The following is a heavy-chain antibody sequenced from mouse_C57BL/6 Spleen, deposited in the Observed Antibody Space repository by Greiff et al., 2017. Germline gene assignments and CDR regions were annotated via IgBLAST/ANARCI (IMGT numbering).Heavy chain of an antibody. J-gene: IGHJ4*01. CDR2: IYPGDGDT. CDR3: ARGGSYWGDYYAMDY. V-gene: IGHV1-82*01. Sequence: VQLQQSGPELVKPGASVKISCKASGYAFSSSWMNWVKQRPGKGLEWIGRIYPGDGDTNYNGKFKGKATLTADKSSSTAYMQLSSLTSEDSAVYFCARGGSYWGDYYAMDYWGQGTSVTVSS. D-gene: IGHD2-12*01. CDR1: GYAFSSSW.